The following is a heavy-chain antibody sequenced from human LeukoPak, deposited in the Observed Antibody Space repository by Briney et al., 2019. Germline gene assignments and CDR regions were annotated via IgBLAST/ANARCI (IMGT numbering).Heavy chain of an antibody. Sequence: ASVKVSCKASGYTFTGYYMHWVRQAPGQGLEWMGWISAYNGNTNYAQKLQGRVTMTTDTSTSTAYMELRSLRSDDTAVYYCARNLVVMYYFDYWGQGTLVTVSS. D-gene: IGHD2-15*01. CDR2: ISAYNGNT. CDR1: GYTFTGYY. CDR3: ARNLVVMYYFDY. J-gene: IGHJ4*02. V-gene: IGHV1-18*04.